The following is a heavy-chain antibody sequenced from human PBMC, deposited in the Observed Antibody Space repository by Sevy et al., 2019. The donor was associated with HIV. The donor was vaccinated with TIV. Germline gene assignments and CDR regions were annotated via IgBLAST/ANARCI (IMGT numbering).Heavy chain of an antibody. CDR1: GFTFSSYG. D-gene: IGHD6-19*01. V-gene: IGHV3-30*03. J-gene: IGHJ3*02. CDR2: ISYDGSNK. Sequence: GGSLRLSCAASGFTFSSYGMHWVRQAPGKGLEWVAVISYDGSNKYYADSVKGRFTISRDNSKNTLYLQTNSLRAEDTAVYYCARGRGWADAFDIWGQGTMVTVSS. CDR3: ARGRGWADAFDI.